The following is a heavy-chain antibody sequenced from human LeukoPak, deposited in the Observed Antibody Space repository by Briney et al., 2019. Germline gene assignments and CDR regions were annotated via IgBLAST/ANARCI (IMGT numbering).Heavy chain of an antibody. CDR1: GGSFSGYY. CDR3: ARGIGSRANYYYYYMDV. V-gene: IGHV4-34*01. J-gene: IGHJ6*03. CDR2: INHSGST. Sequence: SETLSLTCAVYGGSFSGYYWSWIRQPPGKGLEWIGEINHSGSTNYNPSLKSRVTISVDTSKNQFSLKLSSVTAADTAVYYCARGIGSRANYYYYYMDVWGKGTTVTVSS. D-gene: IGHD6-19*01.